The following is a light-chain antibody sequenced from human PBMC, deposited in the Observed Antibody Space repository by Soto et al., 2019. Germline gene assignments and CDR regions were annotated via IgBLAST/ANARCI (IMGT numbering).Light chain of an antibody. J-gene: IGKJ4*01. CDR2: DAS. V-gene: IGKV1-9*01. Sequence: NQLTQSPSPLSASVGDRGTITCRASQGISSYLGWYQQNTGKAPNLLIYDASTLHSGVPSRFRGVGSGTDLTLTISRLKPEDGETYEGQQVNVYPSTFVGGTKVDIK. CDR1: QGISSY. CDR3: QQVNVYPST.